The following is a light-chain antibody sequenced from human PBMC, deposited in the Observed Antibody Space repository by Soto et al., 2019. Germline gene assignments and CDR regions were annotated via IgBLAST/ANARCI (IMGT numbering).Light chain of an antibody. CDR2: EVT. V-gene: IGLV2-14*01. Sequence: QSDLTQPASVSGSDGRSIAISCTGTRRVAGAYNYVSWYQQHPGKAPKLMISEVTNRPSGVSDRFSGSKSGNTASLTISGLQAEDEADYYCSAFTSRFTFVFGTGTKVTVL. CDR3: SAFTSRFTFV. CDR1: RRVAGAYNY. J-gene: IGLJ1*01.